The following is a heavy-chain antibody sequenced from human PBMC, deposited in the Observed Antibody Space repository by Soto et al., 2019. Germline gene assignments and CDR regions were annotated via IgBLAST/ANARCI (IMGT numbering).Heavy chain of an antibody. V-gene: IGHV3-23*01. CDR2: ISGSGGST. Sequence: GGSLRLSCAASGFTFSSYAMSWVRQAPGKGLEWVSAISGSGGSTYYADSVKGRFTISRDNSKNTLYLQMNSLRAEDTAVYYCATVRGVTPNYYYYYGMDVWGQGTTVTVSS. CDR1: GFTFSSYA. J-gene: IGHJ6*02. CDR3: ATVRGVTPNYYYYYGMDV. D-gene: IGHD3-10*01.